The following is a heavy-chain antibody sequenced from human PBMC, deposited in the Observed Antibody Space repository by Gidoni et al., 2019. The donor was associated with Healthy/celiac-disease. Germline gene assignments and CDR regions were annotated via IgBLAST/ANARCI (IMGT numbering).Heavy chain of an antibody. V-gene: IGHV4-38-2*01. D-gene: IGHD6-6*01. CDR1: GYSISSGYY. CDR2: IYHSGST. J-gene: IGHJ4*02. Sequence: QVQLQESVPGLVKPSATLSLTCAVSGYSISSGYYWGWIRQPPGKGLEWIGSIYHSGSTYYNPSLKSRVTISVDTSKTQFSLKLSSVTAADTAVYYCARAVASYSSSLGIDYWGQGTLVTVSS. CDR3: ARAVASYSSSLGIDY.